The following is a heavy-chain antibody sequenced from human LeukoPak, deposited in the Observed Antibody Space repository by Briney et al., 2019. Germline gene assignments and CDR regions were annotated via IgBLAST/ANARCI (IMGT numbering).Heavy chain of an antibody. J-gene: IGHJ4*02. Sequence: GRSLRRSCAASGFTFNSYTMFWVRQAPGKGLEGVAVTSNDESIKYYADSVKVRFTISRDNSRDTLFLEMSSLRVEDTAVYYCARDPILGPPDYFDYWGRGTLVTVSS. D-gene: IGHD1-14*01. CDR2: TSNDESIK. CDR3: ARDPILGPPDYFDY. CDR1: GFTFNSYT. V-gene: IGHV3-30-3*01.